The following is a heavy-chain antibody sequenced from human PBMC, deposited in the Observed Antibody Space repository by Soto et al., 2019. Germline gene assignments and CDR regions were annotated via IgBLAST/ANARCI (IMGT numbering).Heavy chain of an antibody. D-gene: IGHD1-26*01. CDR3: AKRGIMGAQGMAYFDL. Sequence: QVQLMESGGGVVQPGRSLRLSCAASGFTFNTYAVHWVRQAPGKGLEWVAVITPDGTEQYYADSVKGRFTISRDNSKNTLYLQMNSLGLEDMCIYLCAKRGIMGAQGMAYFDLWGRGTLVTVSS. V-gene: IGHV3-30*18. CDR2: ITPDGTEQ. CDR1: GFTFNTYA. J-gene: IGHJ2*01.